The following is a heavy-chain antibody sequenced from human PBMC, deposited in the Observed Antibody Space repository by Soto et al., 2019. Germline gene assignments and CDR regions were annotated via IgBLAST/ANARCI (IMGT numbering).Heavy chain of an antibody. D-gene: IGHD5-12*01. CDR3: ARVGRGYEYYFDY. J-gene: IGHJ4*02. CDR1: GSTFSSYA. V-gene: IGHV1-69*13. Sequence: SVKVCCKASGSTFSSYAISWVRQAPGQGLEWMGGIIPIFGTANYAQKFQGRVTITADESTSTAYMELSSLRSEDTAVYYCARVGRGYEYYFDYWRQGSLVTSP. CDR2: IIPIFGTA.